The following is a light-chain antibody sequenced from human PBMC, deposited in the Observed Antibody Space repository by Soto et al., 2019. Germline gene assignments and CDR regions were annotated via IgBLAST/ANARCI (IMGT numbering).Light chain of an antibody. Sequence: QSALTQPASLSGSPGQSITISCTGTSSDVGGYNYVSWYQQHPGKAPKLMIYDVSNRPSGVSNRFSGSKSGNTASLTISGLQAEDEADYYCSSYRASSTTHYVFGPGTKLTVL. V-gene: IGLV2-14*03. CDR1: SSDVGGYNY. CDR3: SSYRASSTTHYV. J-gene: IGLJ1*01. CDR2: DVS.